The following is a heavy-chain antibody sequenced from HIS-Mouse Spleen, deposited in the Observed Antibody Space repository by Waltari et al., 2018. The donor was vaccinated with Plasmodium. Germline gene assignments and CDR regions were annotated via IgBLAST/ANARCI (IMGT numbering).Heavy chain of an antibody. V-gene: IGHV4-34*01. J-gene: IGHJ2*01. Sequence: QVQLQQWGAGLLKPSETLSLTCAVYGGSFSGYYWSWIRQPPGKGLEWIGEINHSGSTNDNPSLKSLVTRAVDTSKNQCSLKLSSVTAADTAVYYCARGLRGHYWYFDLWGRGTLVTVSS. CDR2: INHSGST. D-gene: IGHD3-10*01. CDR1: GGSFSGYY. CDR3: ARGLRGHYWYFDL.